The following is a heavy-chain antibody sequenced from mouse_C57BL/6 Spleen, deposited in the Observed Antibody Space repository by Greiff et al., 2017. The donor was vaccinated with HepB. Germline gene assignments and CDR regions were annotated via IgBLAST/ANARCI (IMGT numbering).Heavy chain of an antibody. CDR3: ATEWLYDGYSAY. Sequence: VQLQQPGAELVKPGASVKMSCKASGYTFTSYWITWVKQRPGQGLEWIGDIYPGSGSTNYNEKFKSKATLTVDTSSSTAYMQLSSLTSEDSAVYYCATEWLYDGYSAYWGQGTLVTVSA. CDR2: IYPGSGST. D-gene: IGHD2-3*01. V-gene: IGHV1-55*01. J-gene: IGHJ3*01. CDR1: GYTFTSYW.